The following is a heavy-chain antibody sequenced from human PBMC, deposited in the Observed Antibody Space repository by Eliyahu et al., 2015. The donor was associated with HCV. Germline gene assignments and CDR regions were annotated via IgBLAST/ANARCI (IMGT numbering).Heavy chain of an antibody. Sequence: EVQLVESGGGLVQPGRSLRLSCAASGFTFDFGDYAMHWVRQVPGKGLEWVSGISWNSGSIGYADSVKGRFTISRDNAKNSLYLQMNSLRIEDTALYYCGKDVTGFNSGIDHWGQGTLVTVSS. CDR3: GKDVTGFNSGIDH. J-gene: IGHJ4*02. CDR1: GFTFDFGDYA. D-gene: IGHD3-9*01. CDR2: ISWNSGSI. V-gene: IGHV3-9*01.